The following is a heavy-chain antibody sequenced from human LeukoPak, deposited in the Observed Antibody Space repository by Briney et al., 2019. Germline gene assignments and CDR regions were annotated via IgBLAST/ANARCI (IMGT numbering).Heavy chain of an antibody. J-gene: IGHJ6*03. CDR1: GFTFSSYW. V-gene: IGHV3-74*01. Sequence: GGSLTLSCAASGFTFSSYWMHWVRQAAGKGLVWVSRINSDGSSTSYAECVKGRFTTSRDNAKNTLYLQMNSLRDEDTAVYYCARVGLGGERYYYYYMDVWGKGTTVTVSS. CDR2: INSDGSST. CDR3: ARVGLGGERYYYYYMDV. D-gene: IGHD3/OR15-3a*01.